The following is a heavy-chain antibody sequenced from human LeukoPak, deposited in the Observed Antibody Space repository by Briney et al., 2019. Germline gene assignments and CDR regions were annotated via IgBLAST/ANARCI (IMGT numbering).Heavy chain of an antibody. J-gene: IGHJ4*02. CDR3: ANDRGDYPPFDY. CDR2: IWYDGSNK. V-gene: IGHV3-33*06. Sequence: PGRSLRLSCAASGFTFISYGMHWVRQAPGKGLEWVAVIWYDGSNKYYADSVKGRFTISRDNSKNTLYLQMNSLRAEDTAVYYCANDRGDYPPFDYWGQGTLVTVSS. CDR1: GFTFISYG. D-gene: IGHD4-17*01.